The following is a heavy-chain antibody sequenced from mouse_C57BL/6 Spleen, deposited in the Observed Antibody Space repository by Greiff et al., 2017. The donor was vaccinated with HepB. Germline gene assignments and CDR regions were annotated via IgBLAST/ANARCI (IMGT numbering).Heavy chain of an antibody. Sequence: VQLQESGAELVKPGASVKISCKASGYAFSSYWMNWVKQRPGKGLEWIGQIYPGDGDTNYNGKFKGKATLTADKSSSTAYMQLSSLTSEDSAVYFCASSANWDEGYYWGQGTTLTVSS. V-gene: IGHV1-80*01. D-gene: IGHD4-1*01. CDR3: ASSANWDEGYY. J-gene: IGHJ2*01. CDR2: IYPGDGDT. CDR1: GYAFSSYW.